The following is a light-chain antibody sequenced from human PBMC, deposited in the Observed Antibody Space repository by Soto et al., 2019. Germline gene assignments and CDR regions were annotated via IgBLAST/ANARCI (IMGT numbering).Light chain of an antibody. CDR3: QQYSNWPPYT. V-gene: IGKV3-15*01. J-gene: IGKJ2*01. Sequence: ETVMTQSPATLSVSPGEGATLSCRASQSVSSNLAWYQQKPGQAPSLLIYGASTRATGIPARFSGSGFGTEFTLTISSLQSEDFAVYYCQQYSNWPPYTFGQGTKLEIK. CDR2: GAS. CDR1: QSVSSN.